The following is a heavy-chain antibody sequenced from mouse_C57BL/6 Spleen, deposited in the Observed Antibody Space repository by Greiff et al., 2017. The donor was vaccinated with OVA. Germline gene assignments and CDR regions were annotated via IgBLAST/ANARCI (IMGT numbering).Heavy chain of an antibody. CDR1: GYTFTSYW. CDR2: IDPSDSYT. D-gene: IGHD4-1*01. J-gene: IGHJ1*03. CDR3: ARGWDVDDWYFDV. V-gene: IGHV1-59*01. Sequence: QVQLQQPGAELVRPGTSVKLSCKASGYTFTSYWMHWVKQRPGQGLEWIGVIDPSDSYTNYNQKFKGKATLTVDTSSSTAYMQLSSLTSEDSAVYYCARGWDVDDWYFDVWGTGTTVTVSS.